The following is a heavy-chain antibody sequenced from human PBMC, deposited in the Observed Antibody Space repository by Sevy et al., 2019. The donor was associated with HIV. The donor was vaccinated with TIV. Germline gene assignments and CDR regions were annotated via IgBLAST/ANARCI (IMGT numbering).Heavy chain of an antibody. CDR2: IGGSGRYT. CDR3: AKGYCSGGTCPRDYYYYGMDV. D-gene: IGHD2-15*01. Sequence: GGSLRLSCAPSGFTFSTYAMNWVRQAPGKGLEWVSSIGGSGRYTYYADSVEGRFTISRDNSKNMLCLQMNSLRVADTAVYYCAKGYCSGGTCPRDYYYYGMDVWGQGTTVTVSS. V-gene: IGHV3-23*01. CDR1: GFTFSTYA. J-gene: IGHJ6*02.